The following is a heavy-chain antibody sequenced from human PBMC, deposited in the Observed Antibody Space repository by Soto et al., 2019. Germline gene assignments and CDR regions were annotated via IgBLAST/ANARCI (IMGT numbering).Heavy chain of an antibody. J-gene: IGHJ4*02. CDR2: ISHSGST. CDR3: ASGLPGTTFILHF. CDR1: GGAISSSNW. V-gene: IGHV4-4*02. D-gene: IGHD1-7*01. Sequence: ASETLSLTCAVSGGAISSSNWCSWVRPPPGKGLEWIGEISHSGSTNYNPSLKSRVIMSIDKSSNEFSLHLSSVTAADTAVYYCASGLPGTTFILHFWGQGSMVTVSS.